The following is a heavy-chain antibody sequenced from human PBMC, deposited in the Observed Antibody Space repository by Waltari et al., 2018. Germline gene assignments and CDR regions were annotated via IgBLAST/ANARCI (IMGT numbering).Heavy chain of an antibody. Sequence: QVQLQESGPGLVKPSETLSLTSTVSGGSISSPSWSWIRQPPGKGLEWIGYIYYSGSTNYNPSLKSRVTISVDTSKNQFSLKLSSVTAADTAVYYCATQAIFGVRYYYYGMDVWGQGTTVTVSS. D-gene: IGHD3-3*01. CDR2: IYYSGST. CDR1: GGSISSPS. J-gene: IGHJ6*02. V-gene: IGHV4-59*11. CDR3: ATQAIFGVRYYYYGMDV.